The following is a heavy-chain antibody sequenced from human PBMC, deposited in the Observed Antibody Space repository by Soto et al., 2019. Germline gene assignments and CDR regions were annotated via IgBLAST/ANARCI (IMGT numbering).Heavy chain of an antibody. CDR2: IIPIFGTA. V-gene: IGHV1-69*01. CDR1: GGTFSSYA. CDR3: ASCRTDIVLMEYARSRGTDYYYYGMDV. Sequence: QVQLVQSGAEVKKPGSSVKVSCKASGGTFSSYAISWGRQAPGQGLEWMGGIIPIFGTANYAQKFQGRVTITADESTSTAYMELSSLRSEDTAVYYCASCRTDIVLMEYARSRGTDYYYYGMDVWGQGTTVTVSS. J-gene: IGHJ6*02. D-gene: IGHD2-8*01.